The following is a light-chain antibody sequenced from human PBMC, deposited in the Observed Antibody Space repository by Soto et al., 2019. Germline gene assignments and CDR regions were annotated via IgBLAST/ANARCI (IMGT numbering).Light chain of an antibody. CDR1: QDSANW. Sequence: DIQMAQSPSSVSASVGDRVTITCRAGQDSANWLAWYQQTPRKAPKLLIYAASTLQGGVPSRFSGSRSGTDFTLTISSLQPEDFATYYGQQARSFPPTFGQGTKLEIK. J-gene: IGKJ2*01. CDR2: AAS. CDR3: QQARSFPPT. V-gene: IGKV1-12*01.